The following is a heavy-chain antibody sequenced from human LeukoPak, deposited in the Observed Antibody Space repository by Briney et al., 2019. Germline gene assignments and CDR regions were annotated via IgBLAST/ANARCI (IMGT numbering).Heavy chain of an antibody. CDR3: ARLRDIEFDY. V-gene: IGHV4-34*01. Sequence: SETLSLTCAVYGGSFSGYYWSWIRQPPGKGLEWIGEINHSGSTNYNPSLKSRVTISVDTSKNQFSLKLSSVTAADTAVYYCARLRDIEFDYWGQGILVTVSS. CDR2: INHSGST. D-gene: IGHD5-12*01. J-gene: IGHJ4*02. CDR1: GGSFSGYY.